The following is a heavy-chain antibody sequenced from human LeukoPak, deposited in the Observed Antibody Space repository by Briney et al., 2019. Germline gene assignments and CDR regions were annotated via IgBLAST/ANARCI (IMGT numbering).Heavy chain of an antibody. J-gene: IGHJ4*02. Sequence: SETLSLTCAVSGGSISSSNWWSWVRQPPGKGLEWIGEIYHSGSTNYNPSLKSRVTISVDKSKNQFSLKLSSVTAADTAVYYCARARTTTYYYDSSPGEFDFWGQGTLVTVSS. CDR1: GGSISSSNW. D-gene: IGHD3-22*01. CDR2: IYHSGST. V-gene: IGHV4-4*02. CDR3: ARARTTTYYYDSSPGEFDF.